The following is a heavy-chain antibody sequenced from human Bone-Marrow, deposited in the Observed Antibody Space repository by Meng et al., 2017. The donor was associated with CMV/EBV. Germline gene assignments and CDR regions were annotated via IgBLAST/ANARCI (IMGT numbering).Heavy chain of an antibody. Sequence: FSFSSYGMRRVGQAPGKGLEWVAVIWYDETSKYYADSVKGRFTISRDNSKNTLYLQMNSLRAEDTAVYYCAKVSKQWVERRGNALDIWGLGTLVTVSS. CDR3: AKVSKQWVERRGNALDI. V-gene: IGHV3-33*03. J-gene: IGHJ4*03. D-gene: IGHD2-15*01. CDR1: FSFSSYG. CDR2: IWYDETSK.